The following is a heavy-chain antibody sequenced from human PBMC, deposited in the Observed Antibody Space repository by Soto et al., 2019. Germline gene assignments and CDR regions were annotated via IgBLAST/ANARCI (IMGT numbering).Heavy chain of an antibody. V-gene: IGHV1-69*13. Sequence: SVKVSCKASGGTFSSYAISWVRQAPGRGLEWMGGIIPIFGTANYAQKFQGRVTITADESTSTAYMELSSLRSEDTAVYYCANIGSSGFNWFDPWGQGTLVTVSS. J-gene: IGHJ5*02. D-gene: IGHD6-19*01. CDR1: GGTFSSYA. CDR3: ANIGSSGFNWFDP. CDR2: IIPIFGTA.